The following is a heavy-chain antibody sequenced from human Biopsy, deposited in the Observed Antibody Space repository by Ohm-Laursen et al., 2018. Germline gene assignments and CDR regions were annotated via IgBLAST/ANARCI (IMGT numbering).Heavy chain of an antibody. D-gene: IGHD4-23*01. J-gene: IGHJ4*02. CDR2: ISYTGYT. CDR1: GGSFTGHY. V-gene: IGHV4-59*11. Sequence: GTLSLTCTVSGGSFTGHYWSWIRQPLGKGLEWIGHISYTGYTSYNASLKSRVTISVDTSRNHFSLRLSSLTAADTAVYYCARGSNDFGGLYFHRWGQGTLLTVSS. CDR3: ARGSNDFGGLYFHR.